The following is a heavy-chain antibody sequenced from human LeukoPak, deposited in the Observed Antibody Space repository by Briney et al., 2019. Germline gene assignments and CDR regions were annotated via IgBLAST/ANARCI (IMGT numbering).Heavy chain of an antibody. Sequence: GSLRLPCTASGFTFSDYYMSWIRQAPGKGLEWVSYISSSGSAIYYADSVKGRFTISRDNTKNSLYLQMNTLRAEDTAMFYCARSYSSTWYGDYWGQGTLVTVSS. V-gene: IGHV3-11*01. D-gene: IGHD6-13*01. CDR1: GFTFSDYY. CDR2: ISSSGSAI. CDR3: ARSYSSTWYGDY. J-gene: IGHJ4*02.